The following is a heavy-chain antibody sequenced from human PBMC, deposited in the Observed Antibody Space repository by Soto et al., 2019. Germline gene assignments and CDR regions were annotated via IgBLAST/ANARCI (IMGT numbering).Heavy chain of an antibody. V-gene: IGHV1-69*01. CDR2: IIPIFGTA. CDR3: AREAAITMVRGVPDYYYSRGMDV. Sequence: QVQLVQSGAEVKKPGSSVKVSCKASGGTFSSYAISWVRQAPGQGLEWMGGIIPIFGTANYAQKFQGRVTSTADESTSTAYKELSSLRSEDTAVYYGAREAAITMVRGVPDYYYSRGMDVWGQVTTVTVSS. J-gene: IGHJ6*02. D-gene: IGHD3-10*01. CDR1: GGTFSSYA.